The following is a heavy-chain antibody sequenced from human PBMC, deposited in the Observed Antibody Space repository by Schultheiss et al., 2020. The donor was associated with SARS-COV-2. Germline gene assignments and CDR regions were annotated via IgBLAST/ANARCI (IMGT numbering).Heavy chain of an antibody. D-gene: IGHD6-6*01. CDR1: GGSIRGYF. CDR2: IYYSGST. CDR3: ARDTSIASYFDY. J-gene: IGHJ4*02. Sequence: SETLSLTCAVSGGSIRGYFWTWIRQPPGKGLEWIGYIYYSGSTYYNPSLKSRVTISVDTSKNQFSLKLSSVTAADTAVYYCARDTSIASYFDYWGQGTLVTVSS. V-gene: IGHV4-59*12.